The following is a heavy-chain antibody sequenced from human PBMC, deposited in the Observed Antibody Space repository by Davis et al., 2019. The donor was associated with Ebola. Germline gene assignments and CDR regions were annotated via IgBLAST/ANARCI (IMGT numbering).Heavy chain of an antibody. J-gene: IGHJ5*02. Sequence: GSLRLSCTVSGGSIISSSSYWGWIRQPPRKGLEWIGSIYYSGITYYNPSLKSRVTISVDTSKNQFSLKLRSVAAADTAVYYCARQGWSGYSLRHWLDPWGRGTLVTVSS. CDR1: GGSIISSSSY. CDR2: IYYSGIT. V-gene: IGHV4-39*01. D-gene: IGHD3-3*01. CDR3: ARQGWSGYSLRHWLDP.